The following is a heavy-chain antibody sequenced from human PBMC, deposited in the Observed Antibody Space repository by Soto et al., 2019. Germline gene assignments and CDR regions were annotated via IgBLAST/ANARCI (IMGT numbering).Heavy chain of an antibody. CDR3: ATTDARGYSYGSRDF. CDR2: IYSSVNT. V-gene: IGHV4-30-4*01. J-gene: IGHJ4*02. CDR1: GDSITSGDYY. D-gene: IGHD5-18*01. Sequence: QVQLQESGPGLVRPSQTLSLTCTVSGDSITSGDYYWTWIRQPPGKGLEWLGCIYSSVNTYYSPSLMSSIPISIDTSKNQFFLRLRSVTDADTAIYYCATTDARGYSYGSRDFWGQGTVVTVSS.